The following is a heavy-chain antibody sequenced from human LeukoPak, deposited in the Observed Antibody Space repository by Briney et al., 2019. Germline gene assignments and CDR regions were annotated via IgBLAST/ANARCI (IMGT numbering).Heavy chain of an antibody. CDR2: IKQDGSEK. CDR3: ARAGQEWFGELGFDQ. CDR1: GFTFSSYW. J-gene: IGHJ4*02. D-gene: IGHD3-10*01. Sequence: GGSLRLSCAASGFTFSSYWMSWVRQAPGKGLEWVANIKQDGSEKNYVESVKGQFTISRDNAKNSLYLQTNSLRAEDTAVYYCARAGQEWFGELGFDQWGQGTLVIVSS. V-gene: IGHV3-7*01.